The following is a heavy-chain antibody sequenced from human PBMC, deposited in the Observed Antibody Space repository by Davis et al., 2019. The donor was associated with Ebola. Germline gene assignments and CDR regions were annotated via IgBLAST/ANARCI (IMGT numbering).Heavy chain of an antibody. J-gene: IGHJ5*02. CDR2: MNPDSGNT. V-gene: IGHV1-8*01. D-gene: IGHD2-2*01. CDR3: ARGWRVVVPAAMGGYNWFDP. CDR1: GYTFTTYD. Sequence: AASVKVSCKASGYTFTTYDINWVRQATGQGFEWMGWMNPDSGNTVYAQKFQGRVTMTRDTSTSTVYMELSSLRSEDTAVYYCARGWRVVVPAAMGGYNWFDPWGQGTLVTVSS.